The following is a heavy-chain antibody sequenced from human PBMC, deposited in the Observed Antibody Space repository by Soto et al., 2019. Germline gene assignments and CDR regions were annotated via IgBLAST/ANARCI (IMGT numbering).Heavy chain of an antibody. Sequence: QVQLVQSGAEVKKPGSSVKVSCKASGGTFSSYAISWVRQAPGHGREGMGGIIPNFGTANYAQKFQGRVTITADESTSTAYMELSSLRSEDQAVYYCAVGELAYWGGDCEACVYWGQVTLVTVAS. CDR2: IIPNFGTA. CDR1: GGTFSSYA. CDR3: AVGELAYWGGDCEACVY. V-gene: IGHV1-69*01. D-gene: IGHD2-21*02. J-gene: IGHJ4*02.